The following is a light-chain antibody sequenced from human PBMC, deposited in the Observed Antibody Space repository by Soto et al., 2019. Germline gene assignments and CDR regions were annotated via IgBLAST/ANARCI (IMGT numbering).Light chain of an antibody. CDR1: QSVDSNY. J-gene: IGKJ1*01. CDR3: QLYYSGM. CDR2: AAS. Sequence: EIVLTQSPGTLSLSPWERATLSCRASQSVDSNYLGWYQQKPGQAPRLLIYAASSRATGIPDRFSGGGSGTDFTLTISRLEPEDFAVYYCQLYYSGMFGQGTKVEIK. V-gene: IGKV3-20*01.